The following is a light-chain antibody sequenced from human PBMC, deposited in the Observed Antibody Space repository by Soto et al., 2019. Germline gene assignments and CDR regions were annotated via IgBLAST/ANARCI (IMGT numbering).Light chain of an antibody. CDR2: EVS. CDR3: SSYTSSSTRV. CDR1: SSDVGGYNY. Sequence: TGTSSDVGGYNYVSWYQQYPGKAPKLMIYEVSNRPSGVSNRFSGSKSGNTASLTISGLQAEDEADYYCSSYTSSSTRVFGTGTKVTV. J-gene: IGLJ1*01. V-gene: IGLV2-14*01.